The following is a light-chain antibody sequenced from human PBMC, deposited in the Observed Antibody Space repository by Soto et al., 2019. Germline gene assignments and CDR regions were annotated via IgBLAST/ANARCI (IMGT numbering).Light chain of an antibody. CDR3: QQYKNWPPLT. CDR1: QSVTYN. J-gene: IGKJ4*02. CDR2: GAF. Sequence: EIVMTQSPATLSVSPGETATLSCRASQSVTYNLAWYQQKPGQGPRLLIYGAFTRATAIPARFRGSGSGTAYTLTISSLQSEDFAVYYCQQYKNWPPLTFGGGTKVEIK. V-gene: IGKV3-15*01.